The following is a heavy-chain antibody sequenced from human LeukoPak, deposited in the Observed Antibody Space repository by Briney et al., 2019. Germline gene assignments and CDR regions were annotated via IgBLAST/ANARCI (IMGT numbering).Heavy chain of an antibody. J-gene: IGHJ6*03. Sequence: SVKVSCKASGGTFSSYAISWVRQAPGQGLEWMGGIIPIFGTANYAQKFQGRVTITTDESTSTAYMELSSLRSEDTAVYYCAGVAAARPVYYYYYYMDVWGKGTTVTVSS. CDR3: AGVAAARPVYYYYYYMDV. CDR2: IIPIFGTA. D-gene: IGHD6-6*01. V-gene: IGHV1-69*05. CDR1: GGTFSSYA.